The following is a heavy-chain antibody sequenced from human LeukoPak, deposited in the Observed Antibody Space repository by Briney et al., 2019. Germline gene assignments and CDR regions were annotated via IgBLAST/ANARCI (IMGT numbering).Heavy chain of an antibody. J-gene: IGHJ5*02. D-gene: IGHD3-10*01. CDR2: IYHSGST. V-gene: IGHV4-34*01. CDR3: AREQRTMEPDNWFDP. Sequence: SETLSLTCAVYGGSFSGYYWSWIRQPPGKGLEWIGSIYHSGSTYYNPSLKSRVTISVDTSKNQFSLKLSSVTAADTAVYYCAREQRTMEPDNWFDPWGQGTLVTVSS. CDR1: GGSFSGYY.